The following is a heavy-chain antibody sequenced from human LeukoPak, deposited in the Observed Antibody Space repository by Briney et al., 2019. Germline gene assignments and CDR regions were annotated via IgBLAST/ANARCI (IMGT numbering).Heavy chain of an antibody. CDR1: GGTFSSYA. J-gene: IGHJ4*02. CDR2: IIPIFGTA. Sequence: SVKVSCKASGGTFSSYAISWVRQAPGQGLEWMGGIIPIFGTANYAQKFQGRVTITADESTSTAYMELSSLRSEDTAVYYCARSGYSSGWYRLNYFDYWGQGTLVTVSS. V-gene: IGHV1-69*13. CDR3: ARSGYSSGWYRLNYFDY. D-gene: IGHD6-19*01.